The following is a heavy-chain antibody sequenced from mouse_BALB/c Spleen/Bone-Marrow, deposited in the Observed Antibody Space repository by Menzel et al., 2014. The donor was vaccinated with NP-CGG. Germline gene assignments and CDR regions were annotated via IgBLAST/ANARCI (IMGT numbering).Heavy chain of an antibody. CDR2: INRNGGDT. J-gene: IGHJ3*01. V-gene: IGHV5-6-3*01. D-gene: IGHD2-3*01. CDR3: SRGFDGLSWFAY. Sequence: EVKLVESGGGLMQPGGSLRLSCAASGFTFSNYGLSWVRQTPDRRLEYVANINRNGGDTYYPDSVKGRFTISRDNASNPLNLQMSSLNSEYTAVYSCSRGFDGLSWFAYWGQGTLVTVST. CDR1: GFTFSNYG.